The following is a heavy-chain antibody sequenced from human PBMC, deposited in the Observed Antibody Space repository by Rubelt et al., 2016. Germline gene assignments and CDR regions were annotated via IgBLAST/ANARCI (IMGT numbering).Heavy chain of an antibody. CDR2: ISAYNGNT. CDR3: ARKVCRWGSTSCPDDY. Sequence: QVQLVQSGAEVKKPGSSVKVSCKASGGTFSSYAISWVRQAPGQGLEWMGWISAYNGNTDYAQKVQGRVTMTTYTSTGTAYMELRSRRSDDTAVYYCARKVCRWGSTSCPDDYWGQGTLVTVSS. J-gene: IGHJ4*02. CDR1: GGTFSSYA. D-gene: IGHD2-2*01. V-gene: IGHV1-18*01.